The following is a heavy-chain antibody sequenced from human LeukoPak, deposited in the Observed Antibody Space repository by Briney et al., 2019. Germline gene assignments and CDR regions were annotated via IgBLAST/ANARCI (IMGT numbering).Heavy chain of an antibody. CDR2: ISAYNGNT. J-gene: IGHJ4*02. CDR3: ARGPAAVRPGSSFDY. D-gene: IGHD6-13*01. Sequence: ASVKVSCKASGYTFTSYGISWVRQAPGQGLEWVGWISAYNGNTNYAQKLQGRVTMTADTSTSTAYMELRSLRSDDTAVYYCARGPAAVRPGSSFDYWGQGTLVTVSS. V-gene: IGHV1-18*01. CDR1: GYTFTSYG.